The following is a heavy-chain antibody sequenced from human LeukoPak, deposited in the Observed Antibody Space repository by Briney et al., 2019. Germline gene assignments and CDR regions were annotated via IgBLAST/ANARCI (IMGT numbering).Heavy chain of an antibody. V-gene: IGHV1-2*02. Sequence: ASVKVSCKACGYTFTGYYMHWVRQAPGQGLEWMGWINPNSGGTNYAQKFQGRVTMTRDTSISTAYMELSRLRSDDTAVYYCAREGYGGNSVRYWGQGTLVTLSS. CDR2: INPNSGGT. D-gene: IGHD4-23*01. J-gene: IGHJ4*02. CDR3: AREGYGGNSVRY. CDR1: GYTFTGYY.